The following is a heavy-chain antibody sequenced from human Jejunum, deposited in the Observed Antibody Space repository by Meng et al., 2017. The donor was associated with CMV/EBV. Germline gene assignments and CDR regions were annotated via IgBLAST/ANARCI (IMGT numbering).Heavy chain of an antibody. J-gene: IGHJ4*02. CDR3: ARDLWPHIVVVTAPSEF. V-gene: IGHV1-2*02. Sequence: QLPRGQAGAVGRKAGASVKVSCKASGYSFTGYYMYWVRKAPGQGLEWMGWINPNNGGTNYAQKFQGRVTMTRDTSISTAYMELSSLTSDDTAVYYCARDLWPHIVVVTAPSEFWGQGTLVTVSS. D-gene: IGHD2-21*02. CDR2: INPNNGGT. CDR1: GYSFTGYY.